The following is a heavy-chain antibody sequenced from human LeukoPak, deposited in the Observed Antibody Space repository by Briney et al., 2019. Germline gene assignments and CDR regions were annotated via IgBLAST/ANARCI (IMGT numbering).Heavy chain of an antibody. Sequence: GGSLRLSCAVSGFTFSGYDMNWVRQAPGKGLEWVSSISSSSSYIFYAGSVKGRFTISRDNAKNSLFLQMNSLRAEDTAMYYCASYFSGSYSFDFWGQGTLVTVSS. D-gene: IGHD1-26*01. CDR2: ISSSSSYI. CDR1: GFTFSGYD. J-gene: IGHJ4*02. V-gene: IGHV3-21*01. CDR3: ASYFSGSYSFDF.